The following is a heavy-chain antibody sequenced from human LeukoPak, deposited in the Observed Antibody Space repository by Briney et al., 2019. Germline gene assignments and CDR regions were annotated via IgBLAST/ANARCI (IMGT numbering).Heavy chain of an antibody. V-gene: IGHV4-31*03. D-gene: IGHD4-23*01. Sequence: SQTLSLTCTVSGGSISSGGYYWSWIRQHPGKGLEWIGYIYYSGSTYYNPPLKSRVTISVDTSKNQFSLKLSSVTAADTAVYYCARGDTTGVDAFDIWGQGTMVTVSS. J-gene: IGHJ3*02. CDR2: IYYSGST. CDR3: ARGDTTGVDAFDI. CDR1: GGSISSGGYY.